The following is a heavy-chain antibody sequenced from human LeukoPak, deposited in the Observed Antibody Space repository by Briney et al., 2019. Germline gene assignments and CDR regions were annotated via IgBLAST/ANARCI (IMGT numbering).Heavy chain of an antibody. CDR3: ARDRAFSTSWDFDY. D-gene: IGHD2-2*01. J-gene: IGHJ4*02. CDR2: ISSSSSYI. CDR1: GFTFSSYS. V-gene: IGHV3-21*01. Sequence: PGGSLRLSCAASGFTFSSYSMNWVRQAPGKGLEWASSISSSSSYIYYVDSVKGRFTISRDNAKNSLYLQMNSLRAEDTAVYYCARDRAFSTSWDFDYWGQGTLVTVSS.